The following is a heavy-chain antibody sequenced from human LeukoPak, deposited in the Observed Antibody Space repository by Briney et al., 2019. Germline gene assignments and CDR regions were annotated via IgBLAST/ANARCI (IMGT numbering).Heavy chain of an antibody. CDR2: IYYSGST. J-gene: IGHJ4*02. Sequence: SETLSLTCTVSGGSISSYYWSWIRQPPGKGPEWIGYIYYSGSTNYNPSLKSRVTISVDTSKNQFSLKLSSVTAADTAVYYCARVEGGYDNFDYWGQGTLVTVSS. CDR3: ARVEGGYDNFDY. CDR1: GGSISSYY. D-gene: IGHD5-12*01. V-gene: IGHV4-59*01.